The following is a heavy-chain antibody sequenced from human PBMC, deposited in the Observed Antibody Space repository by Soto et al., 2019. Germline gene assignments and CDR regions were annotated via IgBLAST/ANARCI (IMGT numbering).Heavy chain of an antibody. CDR3: AREPPHVDT. D-gene: IGHD5-12*01. CDR2: IKQDGSEK. V-gene: IGHV3-7*01. J-gene: IGHJ5*02. Sequence: EVQLVESGGGLVQPGGSLRLSCAASGFTCSSYWMSWVRQAPGTGLERVANIKQDGSEKYYVVSVKGRFTISRDNAKNSLYLQMNSLRAEDTAVYYCAREPPHVDTWGQGTLVTVSS. CDR1: GFTCSSYW.